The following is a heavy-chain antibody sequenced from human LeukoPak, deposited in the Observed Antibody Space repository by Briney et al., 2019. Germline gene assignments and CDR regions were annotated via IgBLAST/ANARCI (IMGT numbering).Heavy chain of an antibody. CDR3: ARQPSYDFWSGYSTYYFDY. Sequence: GASVKVSCKASGYTFTGYYMHWVRQAPRQGLEWMGWINPNSGGTNYAQKFQGRVTMTRDTSISTAYMELSRLRSDDTAVYYCARQPSYDFWSGYSTYYFDYWGQGTLVTVSS. J-gene: IGHJ4*02. CDR2: INPNSGGT. D-gene: IGHD3-3*01. CDR1: GYTFTGYY. V-gene: IGHV1-2*02.